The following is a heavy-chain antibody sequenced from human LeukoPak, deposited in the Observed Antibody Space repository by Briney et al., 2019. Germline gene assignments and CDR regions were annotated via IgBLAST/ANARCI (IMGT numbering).Heavy chain of an antibody. CDR1: GNYW. V-gene: IGHV3-74*01. Sequence: GGSLRFSCAASGNYWMHWVRQAPGKGLVWVSHINSDGSWTSYADSVKGRFTISRDNAKNTVYLEMNSLSVEDTATYYCIRDFRSADLWGQGTLVTVTS. CDR3: IRDFRSADL. CDR2: INSDGSWT. J-gene: IGHJ5*02.